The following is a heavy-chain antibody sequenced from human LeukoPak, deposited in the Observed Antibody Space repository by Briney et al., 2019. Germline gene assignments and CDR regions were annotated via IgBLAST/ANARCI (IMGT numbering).Heavy chain of an antibody. J-gene: IGHJ4*02. CDR2: ISHNGETK. CDR1: GFTFSDHY. V-gene: IGHV3-11*01. D-gene: IGHD2-15*01. Sequence: GGSLRLSCAASGFTFSDHYMIWLRQAPGKGLEAISYISHNGETKYYADSVKGRLSISRDNAKNTLYLQMNSLRAEDTAVYYCANWWAVPQSLDYWGQGTLVTVSS. CDR3: ANWWAVPQSLDY.